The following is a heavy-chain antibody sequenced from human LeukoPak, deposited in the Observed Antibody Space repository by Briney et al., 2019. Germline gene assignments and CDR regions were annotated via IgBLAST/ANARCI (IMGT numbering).Heavy chain of an antibody. CDR3: AKDVTFASGWSSIDY. CDR2: ISYDGSNK. V-gene: IGHV3-30*18. J-gene: IGHJ4*02. Sequence: GGSLRLSCAASGFSFSSYGMHWVRQAPGKGLEWVAVISYDGSNKYYADSVKGRFTISRDNSKNTLYLQMNSLRAEDTAVYYCAKDVTFASGWSSIDYWGQGTLVTVSS. D-gene: IGHD6-19*01. CDR1: GFSFSSYG.